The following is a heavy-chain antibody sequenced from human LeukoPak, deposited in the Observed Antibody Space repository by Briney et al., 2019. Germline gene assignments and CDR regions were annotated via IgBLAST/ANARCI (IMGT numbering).Heavy chain of an antibody. J-gene: IGHJ3*02. CDR2: IYSGGST. CDR1: GFTVSSNY. CDR3: ARVHGSLQRAFDI. Sequence: GGSLRLSCAASGFTVSSNYMSWVRQAPGKGLEWVSVIYSGGSTYYADSVKGRFTISRDNSKNTLYLQMNSLRAEDTAVYYCARVHGSLQRAFDIWGQGTMVTVSS. V-gene: IGHV3-66*01. D-gene: IGHD1-1*01.